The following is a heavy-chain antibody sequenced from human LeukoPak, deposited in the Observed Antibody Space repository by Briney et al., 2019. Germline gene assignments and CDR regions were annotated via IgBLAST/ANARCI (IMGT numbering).Heavy chain of an antibody. CDR3: ARRGTYYDFWSGYYAFDY. J-gene: IGHJ4*02. Sequence: PSQTLSLTCTVSGGSISSGGYYWSWIRQPPGKGLEWIGYIYHSGSTYYNPSLKSRVTISVDRSKNQFSLKLSSVTAADTAVYYCARRGTYYDFWSGYYAFDYWGQGTLVTVSS. V-gene: IGHV4-30-2*01. CDR2: IYHSGST. CDR1: GGSISSGGYY. D-gene: IGHD3-3*01.